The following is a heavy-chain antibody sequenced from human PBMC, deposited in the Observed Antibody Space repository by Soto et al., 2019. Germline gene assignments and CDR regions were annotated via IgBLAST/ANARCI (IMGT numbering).Heavy chain of an antibody. CDR3: AREWPLPRSQWPVEVGPINAFDI. V-gene: IGHV3-66*01. CDR1: GFTVSSNY. Sequence: GESLKISCAASGFTVSSNYMSWVRQAPGKGLEWVSVIYSGGSTYYADSVKGRFTISRDNSKNTLYLQMNSLRAEDTAVYYCAREWPLPRSQWPVEVGPINAFDIWGQGTMVTVSS. D-gene: IGHD6-19*01. CDR2: IYSGGST. J-gene: IGHJ3*02.